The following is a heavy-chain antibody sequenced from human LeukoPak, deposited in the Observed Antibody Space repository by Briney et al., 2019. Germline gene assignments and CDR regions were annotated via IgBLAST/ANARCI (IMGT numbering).Heavy chain of an antibody. V-gene: IGHV1-2*02. Sequence: ASVTVSCTSSGYTFSYYYIHWVRQAPGQGLEWIGWINPNNGDTNYAQSFQGRVTLTRDTSSTTVYMELTRLTSDDTAVFYCARDRGVAAAGLLDPWGQGTLVTVSS. D-gene: IGHD6-13*01. CDR3: ARDRGVAAAGLLDP. J-gene: IGHJ5*02. CDR2: INPNNGDT. CDR1: GYTFSYYY.